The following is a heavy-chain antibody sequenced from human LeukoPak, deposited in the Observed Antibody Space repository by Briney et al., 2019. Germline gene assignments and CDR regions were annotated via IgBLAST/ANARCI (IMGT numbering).Heavy chain of an antibody. CDR3: ARIFDS. V-gene: IGHV4-39*07. J-gene: IGHJ4*02. Sequence: SETLSLTCTVSGGSVSTSDYYWGWIRQTPGKGLEWIGDIFHNGTTNYNPSLKGRVTISIDTSNNQFSLRLPSVTAADTAVYYCARIFDSWGQGTLVTVSS. CDR1: GGSVSTSDYY. CDR2: IFHNGTT.